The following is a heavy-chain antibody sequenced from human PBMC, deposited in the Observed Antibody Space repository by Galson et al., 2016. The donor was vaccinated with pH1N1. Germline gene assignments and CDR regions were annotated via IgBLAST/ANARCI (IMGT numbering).Heavy chain of an antibody. CDR2: INPNSGDT. CDR1: GYRFIGYY. D-gene: IGHD6-13*01. CDR3: ARETSFGTVPAGSHDQ. V-gene: IGHV1-2*02. J-gene: IGHJ4*02. Sequence: SVKVSCKASGYRFIGYYMHWVRQAPGQGLEWMGWINPNSGDTKYAQKFQGRVIMTRDTSISTVYMDLSSLGSDDTAVYYCARETSFGTVPAGSHDQWGQGTLVTVSS.